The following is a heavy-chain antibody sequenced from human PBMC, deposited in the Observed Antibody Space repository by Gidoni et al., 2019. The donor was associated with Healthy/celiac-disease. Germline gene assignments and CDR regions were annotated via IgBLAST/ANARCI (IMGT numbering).Heavy chain of an antibody. J-gene: IGHJ6*02. CDR2: ISWNSGSI. CDR1: GFPFDDYA. Sequence: EVQLVSSGGGSGLPGSSRRLSCAAPGFPFDDYAMLWVRQAPGKGLEWVSGISWNSGSIGYADSVKGRFTISRDNAKNSLYLQMNSLRAEDTALYYCAKDINYYYYYGMDVWGQGTTVTVSS. CDR3: AKDINYYYYYGMDV. V-gene: IGHV3-9*01.